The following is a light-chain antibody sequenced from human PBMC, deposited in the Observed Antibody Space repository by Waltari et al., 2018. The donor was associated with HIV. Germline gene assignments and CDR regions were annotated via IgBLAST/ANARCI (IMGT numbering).Light chain of an antibody. CDR2: WAS. CDR1: QTILYSSNNKNY. J-gene: IGKJ2*01. CDR3: QQYYFTPPHT. Sequence: DIVMTQSPDSLAVSLGARATIHCRASQTILYSSNNKNYLAWYQQKPGQPPKLLISWASTRESGVPDRFSGSGSGTDVTLTSSSLQPEDVAVYYCQQYYFTPPHTFGQGTKLEIK. V-gene: IGKV4-1*01.